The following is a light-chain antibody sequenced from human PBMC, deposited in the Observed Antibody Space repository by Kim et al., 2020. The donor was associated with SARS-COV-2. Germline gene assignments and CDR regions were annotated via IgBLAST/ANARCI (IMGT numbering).Light chain of an antibody. V-gene: IGLV2-14*03. CDR1: SSDVGGYNY. Sequence: ALTQPASVSGSPGQSITISCTGTSSDVGGYNYVSWYQQHPGKAPKLMIYDVSNRPSGVSNRFSASKSGNTASLTISGLQAEDEADYYCSSYTSSSSYVFGTGTKVTVL. CDR2: DVS. CDR3: SSYTSSSSYV. J-gene: IGLJ1*01.